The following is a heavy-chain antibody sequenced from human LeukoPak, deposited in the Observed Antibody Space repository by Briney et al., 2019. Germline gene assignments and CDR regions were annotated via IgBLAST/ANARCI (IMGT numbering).Heavy chain of an antibody. J-gene: IGHJ4*02. V-gene: IGHV1-18*01. CDR1: GYTFTSYD. CDR2: ISVYNGNT. Sequence: ASVKVSCKASGYTFTSYDINWVRQATGQGLEWMGWISVYNGNTNYAQKLQGRVTMTTDTSTSTAYMELRSLRSDDTAVYYCARHSSGYDPSGFDYWGQGTLVTVSS. D-gene: IGHD5-12*01. CDR3: ARHSSGYDPSGFDY.